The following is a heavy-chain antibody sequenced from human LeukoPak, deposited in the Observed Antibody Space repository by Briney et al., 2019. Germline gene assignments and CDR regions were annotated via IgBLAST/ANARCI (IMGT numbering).Heavy chain of an antibody. Sequence: SETLSLTCTVSGGSVSSGSYYWSWIRQPPGKGLEWIGFIHYTGSTNYNPSLKSRVTISVDTSKNQFSLKLSSVTAADTAVYYCARNVATVTTDYFDYWGQGTLVTVSS. CDR3: ARNVATVTTDYFDY. J-gene: IGHJ4*02. V-gene: IGHV4-61*01. CDR1: GGSVSSGSYY. CDR2: IHYTGST. D-gene: IGHD4-17*01.